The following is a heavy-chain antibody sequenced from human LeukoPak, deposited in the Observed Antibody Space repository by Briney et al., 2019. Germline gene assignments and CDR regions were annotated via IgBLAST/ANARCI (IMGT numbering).Heavy chain of an antibody. CDR3: TRGSTFWDMDV. J-gene: IGHJ6*03. CDR1: GFTFSGSA. CDR2: IRSKANTYAT. Sequence: GGSLRLSCAASGFTFSGSAMHWVRQASGKGLEWVGRIRSKANTYATTYAASVKGRFTISRDDSKDTAYLHMNSLITEDTAVYYCTRGSTFWDMDVWGRGTTVTISS. D-gene: IGHD3-9*01. V-gene: IGHV3-73*01.